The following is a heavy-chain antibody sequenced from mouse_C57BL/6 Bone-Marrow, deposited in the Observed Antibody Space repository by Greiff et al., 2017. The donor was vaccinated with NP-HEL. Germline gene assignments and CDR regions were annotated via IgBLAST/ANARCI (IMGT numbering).Heavy chain of an antibody. V-gene: IGHV1-64*01. CDR2: IHPNSGST. CDR1: GYTFTSYW. J-gene: IGHJ4*01. Sequence: QVQLQQPGAELVKPGASVKLSCKASGYTFTSYWMHWVKQRPGQGLEWIGMIHPNSGSTNYNEKFKSKATLSVDTSSSPAYMQLSSLTSEDSAVYYCARYVYYLYAMDYWGQGTSVTVSS. CDR3: ARYVYYLYAMDY. D-gene: IGHD1-1*01.